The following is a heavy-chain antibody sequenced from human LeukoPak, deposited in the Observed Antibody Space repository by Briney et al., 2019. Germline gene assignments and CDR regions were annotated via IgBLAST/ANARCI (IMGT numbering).Heavy chain of an antibody. CDR2: IYYSGST. CDR3: ARVLIAAADYWYFDL. CDR1: GGSISSGSYY. Sequence: SETLSLTCTVSGGSISSGSYYWSWIRQPPGKGLEWIGYIYYSGSTNYNPSLKSRVTISVDTSKNQFSLKLSSVTAADTAVYYCARVLIAAADYWYFDLWGRGTLVTVSS. D-gene: IGHD6-13*01. J-gene: IGHJ2*01. V-gene: IGHV4-61*01.